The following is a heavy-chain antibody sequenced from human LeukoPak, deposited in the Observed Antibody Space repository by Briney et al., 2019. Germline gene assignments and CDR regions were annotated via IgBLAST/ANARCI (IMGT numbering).Heavy chain of an antibody. CDR3: ARHYMTTVTTGYYYGMDV. CDR1: GGSISSYY. D-gene: IGHD4-17*01. V-gene: IGHV4-59*08. Sequence: SETLSLTCTVSGGSISSYYWSWIRQPPGKGLEWIGYIYYSGSTNYNPSLKSRVTISVDTSKNQFSLKLSSVTAADTAAYYCARHYMTTVTTGYYYGMDVWGQGTTVTVSS. CDR2: IYYSGST. J-gene: IGHJ6*02.